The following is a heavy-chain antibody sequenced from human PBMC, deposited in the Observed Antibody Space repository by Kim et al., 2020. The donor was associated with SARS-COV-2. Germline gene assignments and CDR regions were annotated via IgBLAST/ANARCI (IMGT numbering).Heavy chain of an antibody. J-gene: IGHJ4*02. CDR3: ARDAPGIVGGLFDS. CDR2: IWYDGSNK. D-gene: IGHD1-26*01. V-gene: IGHV3-33*01. Sequence: GGSLRLSCAASGFSFSSYGMHWVRQAPGKGLEWVAVIWYDGSNKLYADSVKGRFTISRDNSKKTLYLQMNSLRGEDTAVYYCARDAPGIVGGLFDSWGQG. CDR1: GFSFSSYG.